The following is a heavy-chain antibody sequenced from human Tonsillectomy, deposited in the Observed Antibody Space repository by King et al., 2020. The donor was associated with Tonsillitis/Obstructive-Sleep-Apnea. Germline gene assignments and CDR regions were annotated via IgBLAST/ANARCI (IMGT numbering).Heavy chain of an antibody. V-gene: IGHV3-21*01. CDR3: ARDSDDGFDL. CDR1: RFTFSSYS. CDR2: ISSSGDYI. Sequence: VQLVESGGGLVKPGGSLRLSCAASRFTFSSYSMNWVRQAPGKGLEWVSSISSSGDYICYVDSVKGRFTISRDNAKSSLYLQMNSLRAEDTTVYYCARDSDDGFDLWGQGTMVTVSS. J-gene: IGHJ3*01.